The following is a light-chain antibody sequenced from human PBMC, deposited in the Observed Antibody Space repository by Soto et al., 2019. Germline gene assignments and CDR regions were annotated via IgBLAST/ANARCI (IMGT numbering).Light chain of an antibody. CDR2: DVS. Sequence: QSALTQPASVSGSPGQSITISCTGTSSDVGGYNYVSWYQQHPGKAPKLMIYDVSYRPSGVSDRFSGSKSGNTASLTISGLQSEDEAYYYCDSYTSGSSDVFGTGTKVTVL. CDR3: DSYTSGSSDV. J-gene: IGLJ1*01. CDR1: SSDVGGYNY. V-gene: IGLV2-14*01.